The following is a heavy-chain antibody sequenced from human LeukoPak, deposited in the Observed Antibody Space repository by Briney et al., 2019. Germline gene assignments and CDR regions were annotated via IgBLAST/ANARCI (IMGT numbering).Heavy chain of an antibody. CDR2: ISYDGSNK. CDR3: ARERPSIAVAGTRGHYYMDV. D-gene: IGHD6-19*01. CDR1: GFTFSSYA. J-gene: IGHJ6*03. V-gene: IGHV3-30*01. Sequence: GGSLRLSCAASGFTFSSYAMHWVRQAPGKGLEWVAVISYDGSNKYYADSVKGRFTISRDNSKNTLYLQMNSLRAEDAAVYYCARERPSIAVAGTRGHYYMDVWGKGTTVTVSS.